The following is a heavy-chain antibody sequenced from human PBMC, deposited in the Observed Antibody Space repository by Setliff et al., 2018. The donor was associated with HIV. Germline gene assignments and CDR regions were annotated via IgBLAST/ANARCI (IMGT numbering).Heavy chain of an antibody. CDR3: ARNREFNPRKYYYYYNVDV. J-gene: IGHJ6*03. V-gene: IGHV3-7*03. Sequence: GGSLRLSCAASGFTFSSYWMSWVRQAPGKGLEWVASIKHDGSEQYYVDSVKGRFTISRDNAKNSLYLQINSLRAEDTAVYYCARNREFNPRKYYYYYNVDVWGKGTTVTVS. CDR2: IKHDGSEQ. D-gene: IGHD3-10*01. CDR1: GFTFSSYW.